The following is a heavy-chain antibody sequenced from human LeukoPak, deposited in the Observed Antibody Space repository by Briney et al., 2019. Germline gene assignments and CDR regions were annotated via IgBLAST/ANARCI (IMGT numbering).Heavy chain of an antibody. V-gene: IGHV3-23*01. CDR1: GFTFSSYA. J-gene: IGHJ4*02. D-gene: IGHD3-16*01. Sequence: AVSLRLSCAPSGFTFSSYAMSWVRQAPGKGLEWVPGISGSGVSTYYADSVKGRFTISRDNSKNKLYVEMNSLRAEDTAVYYCAKRTSGGSSGYSFDYWGQGTLVTVSS. CDR3: AKRTSGGSSGYSFDY. CDR2: ISGSGVST.